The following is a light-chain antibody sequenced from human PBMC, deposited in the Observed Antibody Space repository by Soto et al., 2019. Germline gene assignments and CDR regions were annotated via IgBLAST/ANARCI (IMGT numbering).Light chain of an antibody. CDR3: QQTYRTTLT. Sequence: DIQMTQFPLSLSASVGDRVTITCRASQTIRSHLNWYQQKPGEDPKIVIYATSTLQSGVPSRFNGSVSGTDFSLTISSLQTEDFATYYCQQTYRTTLTFGGGTKLDI. CDR1: QTIRSH. J-gene: IGKJ4*01. CDR2: ATS. V-gene: IGKV1-39*01.